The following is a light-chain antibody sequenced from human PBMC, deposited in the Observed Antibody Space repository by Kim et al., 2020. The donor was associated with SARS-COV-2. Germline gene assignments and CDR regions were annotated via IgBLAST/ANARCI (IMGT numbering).Light chain of an antibody. J-gene: IGKJ5*01. CDR2: DAS. CDR3: QQRSSWPT. Sequence: LSLSPGESATLSCRASQSVSNYLAWYQQKPGQSPRLLIFDASNRASGIPARFSGSASGTDFTLTINSLEPEDFAVYYCQQRSSWPTFGQGTRLEIK. CDR1: QSVSNY. V-gene: IGKV3-11*01.